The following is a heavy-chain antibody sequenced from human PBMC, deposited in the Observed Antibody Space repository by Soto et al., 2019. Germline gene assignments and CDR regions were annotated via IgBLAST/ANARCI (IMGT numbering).Heavy chain of an antibody. CDR3: ARTAAAGKYYYGVDV. J-gene: IGHJ6*02. Sequence: GESLKISCKGSGYSFTSYWIGWVRQMPGKGLEWMGGIYPGDSDSRYSPSFQGQVTISADNSISTAYLQWSSLKASDTAMYYCARTAAAGKYYYGVDVWGQGTTVTVSS. D-gene: IGHD6-13*01. CDR2: IYPGDSDS. CDR1: GYSFTSYW. V-gene: IGHV5-51*01.